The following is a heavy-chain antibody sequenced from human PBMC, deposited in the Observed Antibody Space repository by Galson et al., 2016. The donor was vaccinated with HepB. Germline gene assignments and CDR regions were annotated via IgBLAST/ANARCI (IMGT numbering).Heavy chain of an antibody. Sequence: SLRLSCAASGFNSSSYSMNWVRQAPRKGLEWISYIYDGPHPTFYADSVKGRFAISSDKAKNSLYLQMNRLTDEDTAVYYCARDLESGSGSYYFDLWGQGIPVTVSS. J-gene: IGHJ4*02. D-gene: IGHD3-10*01. CDR3: ARDLESGSGSYYFDL. CDR2: IYDGPHPT. CDR1: GFNSSSYS. V-gene: IGHV3-48*02.